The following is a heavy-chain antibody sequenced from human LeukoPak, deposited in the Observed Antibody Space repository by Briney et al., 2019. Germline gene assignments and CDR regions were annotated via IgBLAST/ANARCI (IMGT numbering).Heavy chain of an antibody. CDR2: ISYDGSTE. V-gene: IGHV3-30-3*01. D-gene: IGHD3-9*01. CDR3: ARDRRVKSVMDV. Sequence: PGGSLRLSCAASGFTFSGYAMHWVRQAPGKGLEWVAVISYDGSTEHYADSVKGRFTISRDNAKNSLYLQMNSLRAEDTAVYYCARDRRVKSVMDVWGQGTTVTVSS. J-gene: IGHJ6*02. CDR1: GFTFSGYA.